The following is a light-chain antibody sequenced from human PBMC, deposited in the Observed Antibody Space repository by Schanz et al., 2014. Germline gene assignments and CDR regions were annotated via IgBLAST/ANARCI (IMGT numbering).Light chain of an antibody. CDR3: SSYAGIYTAWV. Sequence: QSALTQPPSASGSPGQSVTISCTGTSRDIGKYNYVSWYQQHPGKAPKLLIYDVTERPSGVSNRFSGSKSGNTASLSISGLQAEDEADYYCSSYAGIYTAWVFGGGTKLTVL. CDR1: SRDIGKYNY. V-gene: IGLV2-8*01. J-gene: IGLJ3*02. CDR2: DVT.